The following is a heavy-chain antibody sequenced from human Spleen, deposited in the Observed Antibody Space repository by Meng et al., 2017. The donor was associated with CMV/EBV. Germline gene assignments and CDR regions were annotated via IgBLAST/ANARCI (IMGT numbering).Heavy chain of an antibody. CDR1: GFTFSSYA. D-gene: IGHD3-22*01. J-gene: IGHJ4*02. CDR2: ITGSGTGT. V-gene: IGHV3-23*01. CDR3: ETYDSSGYYLPSFDY. Sequence: GESLKISCAASGFTFSSYAMSWVRQAPGKGLEWISGITGSGTGTYYADSVKGRFTISRDNSKNTLYLQMNSLRTEDTAVYYCETYDSSGYYLPSFDYWGQGTLVTVSS.